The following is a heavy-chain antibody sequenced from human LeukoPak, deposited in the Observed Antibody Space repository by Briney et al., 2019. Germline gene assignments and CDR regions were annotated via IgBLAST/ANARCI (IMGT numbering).Heavy chain of an antibody. CDR3: ARDLKAYCSSTSCYGGGFDY. CDR2: ISAYNDNT. CDR1: GYTFTSYG. V-gene: IGHV1-18*01. Sequence: ASVKVSCKASGYTFTSYGISWVRQAPGQGLEWMGWISAYNDNTNYAQKLQGRLTMTTDTSTSTAYMELRSLRSDDTAVYYCARDLKAYCSSTSCYGGGFDYWGQGTLVTVSS. D-gene: IGHD2-2*01. J-gene: IGHJ4*02.